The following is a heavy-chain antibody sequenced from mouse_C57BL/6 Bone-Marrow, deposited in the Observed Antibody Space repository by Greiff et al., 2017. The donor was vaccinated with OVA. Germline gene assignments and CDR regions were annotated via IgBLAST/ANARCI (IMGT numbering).Heavy chain of an antibody. CDR2: IWSGGST. Sequence: VQGVESGPGLVQPSQSLSITCTVSGFSLTSYGVHWVRQPPGKGLEWLGVIWSGGSTDYNAAFISRLSISKDNSKSQVFFKMHSLQADDTAIYYCAKNRITTVVATDWYFDVWGTGTTVTVSS. J-gene: IGHJ1*03. CDR1: GFSLTSYG. V-gene: IGHV2-4*01. D-gene: IGHD1-1*01. CDR3: AKNRITTVVATDWYFDV.